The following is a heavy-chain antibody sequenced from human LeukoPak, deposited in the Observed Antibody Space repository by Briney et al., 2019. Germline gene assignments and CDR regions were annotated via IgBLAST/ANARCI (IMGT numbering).Heavy chain of an antibody. CDR1: GYAISDYY. V-gene: IGHV1-2*02. CDR3: AKGAGKFNFGDY. J-gene: IGHJ4*02. Sequence: ASVKVSCKASGYAISDYYMHWVRQAPGQGLDGMGWINTNRGETNYAQQFQGRVTLTRDTSINTAYMELNWLRSDDTAVYYCAKGAGKFNFGDYWGQGTLVTVSS. CDR2: INTNRGET. D-gene: IGHD3-10*01.